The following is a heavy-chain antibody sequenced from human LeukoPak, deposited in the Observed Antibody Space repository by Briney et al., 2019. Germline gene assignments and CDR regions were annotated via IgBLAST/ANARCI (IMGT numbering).Heavy chain of an antibody. Sequence: LETPSLTPTLSGGSISRYYCSCRPHPPRKGREWSGYIYYSGNTNYNPSLKRTITISVDTSKNPSSRKLIPVPAADTAVYYGARRSPRGGLAYWGQGTLVTVSS. CDR1: GGSISRYY. J-gene: IGHJ4*02. D-gene: IGHD3-10*01. CDR3: ARRSPRGGLAY. CDR2: IYYSGNT. V-gene: IGHV4-59*08.